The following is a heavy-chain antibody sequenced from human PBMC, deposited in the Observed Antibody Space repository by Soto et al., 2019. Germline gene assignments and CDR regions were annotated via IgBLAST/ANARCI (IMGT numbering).Heavy chain of an antibody. J-gene: IGHJ4*02. CDR2: VYYSGTT. Sequence: SETLSLTCSVSGGSVSDETYYWGWIRQPPGKRLEWIGYVYYSGTTNYNPSLKSRVTISVDLSKNRFSLRLSSVTTADTALYYCARTTAVPNTLRSRYFFDYWGQGTLVTVSS. D-gene: IGHD4-17*01. V-gene: IGHV4-61*01. CDR1: GGSVSDETYY. CDR3: ARTTAVPNTLRSRYFFDY.